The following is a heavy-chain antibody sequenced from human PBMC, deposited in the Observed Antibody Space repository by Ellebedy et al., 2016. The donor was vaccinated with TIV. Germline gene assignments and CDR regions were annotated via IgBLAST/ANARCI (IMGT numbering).Heavy chain of an antibody. Sequence: GESLKISCAASGFTFSSHAMSWVRQAPGKGLEWVSVISNNADATYYTDPVKGRFTISRDDSKNTAYLQMNSLKTEDTAVYYCVHIVVVTATGYWGQGTLVTVSS. CDR1: GFTFSSHA. V-gene: IGHV3-23*01. CDR3: VHIVVVTATGY. J-gene: IGHJ4*02. CDR2: ISNNADAT. D-gene: IGHD2-21*02.